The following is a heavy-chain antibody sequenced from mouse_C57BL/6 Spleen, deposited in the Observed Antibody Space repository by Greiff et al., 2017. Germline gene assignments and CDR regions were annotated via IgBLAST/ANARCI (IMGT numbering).Heavy chain of an antibody. CDR1: GYTFTSYT. Sequence: QVQLQQSGAELARPGASVKMSCKASGYTFTSYTMHWVNQRPGQGLEWIGYINPSSGYTKYNQKFKDKATLTADKSSSTAYMQLSSLTSEDSAVYYCAREMITTVVASRYFDVWGTGTTVTVSS. D-gene: IGHD1-1*01. CDR3: AREMITTVVASRYFDV. J-gene: IGHJ1*03. V-gene: IGHV1-4*01. CDR2: INPSSGYT.